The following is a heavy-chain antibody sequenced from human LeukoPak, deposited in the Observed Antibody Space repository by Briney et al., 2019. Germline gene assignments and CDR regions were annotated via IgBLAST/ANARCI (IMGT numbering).Heavy chain of an antibody. Sequence: PGGSLRLSCAASGFTVSSNYMSWVRQAPGKGLEWVSVIYSGGSTYYADSVKGRFTISRHNSKNTLYLQMNSLRAEDTAVYYCARVLRGGSGAFDIWGQGTMVTVSS. D-gene: IGHD3-10*01. CDR1: GFTVSSNY. V-gene: IGHV3-53*04. CDR3: ARVLRGGSGAFDI. CDR2: IYSGGST. J-gene: IGHJ3*02.